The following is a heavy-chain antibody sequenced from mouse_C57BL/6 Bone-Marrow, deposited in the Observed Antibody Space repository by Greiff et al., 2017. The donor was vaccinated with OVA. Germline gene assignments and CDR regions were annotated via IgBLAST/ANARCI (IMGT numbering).Heavy chain of an antibody. CDR2: INPGSGGT. Sequence: VKLQESGAELVRPGTSVKVSCKASGYAFTNYLIEWVKQRPGQGLEWIGVINPGSGGTNYNEKFKGKATLTADKSSSTAYMQLSSLTSEDSAVYFCARWSITPVGPYFDYWGQGTTLTVSS. D-gene: IGHD1-1*01. CDR1: GYAFTNYL. V-gene: IGHV1-54*01. CDR3: ARWSITPVGPYFDY. J-gene: IGHJ2*01.